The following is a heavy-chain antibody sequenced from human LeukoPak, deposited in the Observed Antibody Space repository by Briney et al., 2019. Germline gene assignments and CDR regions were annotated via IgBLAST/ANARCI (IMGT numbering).Heavy chain of an antibody. V-gene: IGHV4-38-2*02. CDR1: GYSISSGYY. CDR3: ARRGVRYYYGSGSYTHFDY. D-gene: IGHD3-10*01. CDR2: INHSGST. J-gene: IGHJ4*02. Sequence: SETLSLTCTVSGYSISSGYYWSWIRQPPGKGLEWIGEINHSGSTNYNPSLKSRVTISVDTSKNQFSLKLSSVTAADTAVYYCARRGVRYYYGSGSYTHFDYWGQGTLVTVSS.